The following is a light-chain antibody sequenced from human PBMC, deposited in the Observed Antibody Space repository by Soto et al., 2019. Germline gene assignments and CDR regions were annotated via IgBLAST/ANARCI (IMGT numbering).Light chain of an antibody. CDR1: QSISSSY. CDR3: QYTLSSPLYT. CDR2: GSS. V-gene: IGKV3-20*01. J-gene: IGKJ2*01. Sequence: EIVLTQSPGTLSLSPGETATLSCRASQSISSSYLTWYQQRPGQAPKLLIYGSSSRAARIPHRFSGSGSGAEYTLTISRLEPEDFAVYYCQYTLSSPLYTFGQGTKLEIK.